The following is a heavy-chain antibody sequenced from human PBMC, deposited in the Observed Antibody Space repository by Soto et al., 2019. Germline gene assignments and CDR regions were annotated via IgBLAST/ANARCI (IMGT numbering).Heavy chain of an antibody. CDR2: ISGSGGST. Sequence: EVQLLESGGGLVQPGGSLRLSCAASGFTFSSYAMSWVRQAPGKGLEWVSAISGSGGSTYYADSVKGRLTISRDNSKNTLYLQMNSLRAEDTAVYYCAKDRAGGDYGFDYWGQGTLVTVSS. D-gene: IGHD4-17*01. CDR3: AKDRAGGDYGFDY. V-gene: IGHV3-23*01. CDR1: GFTFSSYA. J-gene: IGHJ4*02.